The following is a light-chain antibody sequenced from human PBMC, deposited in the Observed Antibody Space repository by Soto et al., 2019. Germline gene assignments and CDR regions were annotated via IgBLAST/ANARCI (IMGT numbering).Light chain of an antibody. V-gene: IGKV2-28*01. CDR3: MQTVQTPIT. CDR1: QALLRSDGYNY. CDR2: GGS. Sequence: DIVMTQSPLSLTVTPGEPASISCRSSQALLRSDGYNYFNWYLQRPGQSPHLLIYGGSNVAPGVPDRFSDSGSGTDFTLRISRVEADDVGVYYCMQTVQTPITFGQGTRLEIK. J-gene: IGKJ5*01.